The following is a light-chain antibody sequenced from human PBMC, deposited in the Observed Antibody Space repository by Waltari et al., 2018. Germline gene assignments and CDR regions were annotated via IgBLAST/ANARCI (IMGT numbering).Light chain of an antibody. J-gene: IGLJ2*01. CDR1: SSDVGGYNY. CDR2: EVS. V-gene: IGLV2-8*01. Sequence: QSALAQPPSASGSPGQSVTISCTGTSSDVGGYNYVSGYQQHPGKAPKLMIYEVSKRPSGVPDRFSGSKSGNTASLTVSGLQVEDEAAYYCSSYAGSNFVVFGGGTKVTVL. CDR3: SSYAGSNFVV.